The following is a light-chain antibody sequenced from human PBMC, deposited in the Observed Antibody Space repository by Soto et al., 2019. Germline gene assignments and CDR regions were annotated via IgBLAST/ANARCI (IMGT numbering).Light chain of an antibody. V-gene: IGLV1-44*01. Sequence: QSVLTQPPSASGTPGQRVTISCSGSRSNIGSNTVNWYQQLPGSAPKLLIFGNNQRPSGVPDRFSGSKSGTSASLAISGLQSDDEADYYCASWDDSLNSVVFGGGTKLTVL. CDR2: GNN. CDR3: ASWDDSLNSVV. CDR1: RSNIGSNT. J-gene: IGLJ3*02.